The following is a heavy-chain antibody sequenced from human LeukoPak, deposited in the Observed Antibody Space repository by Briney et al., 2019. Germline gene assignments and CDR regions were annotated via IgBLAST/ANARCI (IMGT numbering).Heavy chain of an antibody. J-gene: IGHJ4*02. V-gene: IGHV3-48*03. CDR2: ISSSGSTI. Sequence: GGSLRSSCAASGFTFSSYEMNWVRQAPGKGLEWVSYISSSGSTIYYADSVKGRFTISRDNAKNSLYLQMNSLRAEDTAVYYCARVSLDIVATIPPVDDYWGQGTLVTVSS. D-gene: IGHD5-12*01. CDR3: ARVSLDIVATIPPVDDY. CDR1: GFTFSSYE.